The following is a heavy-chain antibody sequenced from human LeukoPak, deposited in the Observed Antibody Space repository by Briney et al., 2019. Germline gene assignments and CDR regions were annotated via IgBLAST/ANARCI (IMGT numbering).Heavy chain of an antibody. CDR3: AKGMGGSYSWYYFDY. V-gene: IGHV3-23*01. D-gene: IGHD1-26*01. J-gene: IGHJ4*02. Sequence: QPGGSLRLSCAASEFTFSDHYMDWVRQAPGKGLEWVSGISGSGGNTYYADSMKGRFTISRDNSKNTLYLQMNSLRAEDTAVYYCAKGMGGSYSWYYFDYWGQGTLVTVSS. CDR1: EFTFSDHY. CDR2: ISGSGGNT.